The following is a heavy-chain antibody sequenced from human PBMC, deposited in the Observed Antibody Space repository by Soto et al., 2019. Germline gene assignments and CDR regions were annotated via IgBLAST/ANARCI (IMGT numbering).Heavy chain of an antibody. CDR2: ISWNSGSI. J-gene: IGHJ6*02. V-gene: IGHV3-9*01. CDR1: GFTFDDYA. CDR3: AKDNAAEYYYGMDV. D-gene: IGHD6-25*01. Sequence: GGSLRLSCAASGFTFDDYAMHWVRQAPGKGLEWVSGISWNSGSIGYADSVKGRFTISRDNAKNSLYLQMNSLRAEDTALYYCAKDNAAEYYYGMDVWGQGTTVAVSS.